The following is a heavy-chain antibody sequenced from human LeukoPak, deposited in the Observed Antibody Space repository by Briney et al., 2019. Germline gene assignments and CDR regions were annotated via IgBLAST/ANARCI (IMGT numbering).Heavy chain of an antibody. V-gene: IGHV3-48*02. D-gene: IGHD2-15*01. CDR2: ISSSSSTI. CDR1: GFTFSSYS. Sequence: PGGSLRLSCAASGFTFSSYSMNWVRQAPGKGLEWVSYISSSSSTIYYADSVKGRFTISRDNAKNSLYLQMNSLRDEDTAVYYCARDPLYCSGGSCYSGSSGYFDYWGQGTLVTVSS. CDR3: ARDPLYCSGGSCYSGSSGYFDY. J-gene: IGHJ4*02.